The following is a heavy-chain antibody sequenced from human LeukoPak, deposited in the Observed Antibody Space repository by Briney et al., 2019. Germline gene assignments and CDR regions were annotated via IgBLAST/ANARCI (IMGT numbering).Heavy chain of an antibody. CDR1: GFTFSSYW. J-gene: IGHJ4*02. CDR2: IKQDGGET. V-gene: IGHV3-7*01. CDR3: TREDHSNYNY. Sequence: GGSLRLSCAASGFTFSSYWMSWVRQAPGKGLEWVANIKQDGGETFYVDSVKGRFTISRDNAKNSLYLQMNSLRAEDTAVYYCTREDHSNYNYWGQGTLVTVSS. D-gene: IGHD4-11*01.